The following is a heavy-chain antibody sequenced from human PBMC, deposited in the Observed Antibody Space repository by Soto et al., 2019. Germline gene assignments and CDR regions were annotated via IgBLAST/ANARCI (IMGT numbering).Heavy chain of an antibody. V-gene: IGHV4-39*01. CDR1: GASISRTGFH. CDR2: IYEGETT. J-gene: IGHJ4*02. CDR3: ARRGSGHTFDD. D-gene: IGHD3-10*01. Sequence: QLQLQESGPGLVKPSETLSLTCAVSGASISRTGFHWGWIRQPPGQGLEWIGSIYEGETTFYNSSLRSRVTISADTSKNHFSLKLSSVTAADTAVYYCARRGSGHTFDDWGQGTLVTVSS.